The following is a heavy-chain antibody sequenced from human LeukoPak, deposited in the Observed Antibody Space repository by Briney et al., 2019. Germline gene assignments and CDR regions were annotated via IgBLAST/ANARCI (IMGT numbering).Heavy chain of an antibody. CDR2: IKRDGSEI. Sequence: GGSPRLSCAASGFTFSSYWMTWVRQAPGEGLQWVAIIKRDGSEIYYVDSVKGRFTISRDNAWNSLFLQMNSLRADDTAVYYCARVGASGGSHYDYWGQGTLVTVSS. CDR1: GFTFSSYW. J-gene: IGHJ4*02. V-gene: IGHV3-7*01. D-gene: IGHD1-26*01. CDR3: ARVGASGGSHYDY.